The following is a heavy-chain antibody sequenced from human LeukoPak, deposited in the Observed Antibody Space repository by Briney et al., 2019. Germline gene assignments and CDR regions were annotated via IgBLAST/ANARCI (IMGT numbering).Heavy chain of an antibody. D-gene: IGHD4-17*01. Sequence: GGSLRLSCAASGFTFTNYVMSWVRQAPGKGLEWVSAISGSGDTTYYADSVKGRFTISRDNSKNTVSLHMNSLRAEDTAVYYCAKAHDDYYFDYWGRGTRVTVSS. J-gene: IGHJ4*02. CDR1: GFTFTNYV. CDR2: ISGSGDTT. V-gene: IGHV3-23*01. CDR3: AKAHDDYYFDY.